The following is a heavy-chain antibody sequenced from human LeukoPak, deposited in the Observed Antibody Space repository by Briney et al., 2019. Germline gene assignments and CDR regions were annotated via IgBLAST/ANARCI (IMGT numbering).Heavy chain of an antibody. CDR2: ITFDGSNK. J-gene: IGHJ4*02. Sequence: PGGSLRLSCAASGFTFNRCGMHWVRQAPGKGLEWVTFITFDGSNKRYIDPVKGRFTISRDNSRNTLHLQMNSLRVEDTAVYYCAKDESESSGSFDYWGQGTLVTVSS. V-gene: IGHV3-30*02. D-gene: IGHD3-22*01. CDR1: GFTFNRCG. CDR3: AKDESESSGSFDY.